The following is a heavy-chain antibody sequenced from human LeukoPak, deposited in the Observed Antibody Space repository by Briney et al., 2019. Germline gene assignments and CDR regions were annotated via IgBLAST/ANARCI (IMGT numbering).Heavy chain of an antibody. V-gene: IGHV4-59*08. CDR1: GGSISSYY. J-gene: IGHJ5*02. CDR3: ARQDSSTAGDWFDP. Sequence: SETLSLTCTVSGGSISSYYWSWIRQPPGKRLEWIGYIYYSGSTNYNPSLKSRVTISVDTSKNQFSLKLSSVTAADTAVYYCARQDSSTAGDWFDPWGQGTLVTVSS. D-gene: IGHD6-13*01. CDR2: IYYSGST.